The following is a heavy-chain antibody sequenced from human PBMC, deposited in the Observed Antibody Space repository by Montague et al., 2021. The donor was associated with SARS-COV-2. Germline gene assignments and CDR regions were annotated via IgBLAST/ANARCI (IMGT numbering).Heavy chain of an antibody. V-gene: IGHV4-34*01. D-gene: IGHD3-22*01. Sequence: SETLSLTCAVYGGSFSGYYWSWIRQPPGKGLEWIGEINHRGTSNYNPSLKSRVSISVDTSKNQFSLYLGSVTAADTAVYYCARGRQHFNMIVVVMTGGEYYFWAQGTLVTVSS. CDR3: ARGRQHFNMIVVVMTGGEYYF. CDR1: GGSFSGYY. J-gene: IGHJ4*02. CDR2: INHRGTS.